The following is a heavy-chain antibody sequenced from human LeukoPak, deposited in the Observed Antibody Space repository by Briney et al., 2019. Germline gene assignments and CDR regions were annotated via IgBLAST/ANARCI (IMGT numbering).Heavy chain of an antibody. CDR1: GFTFSNVG. D-gene: IGHD5-18*01. CDR3: AKDPREYIYALFYFDY. J-gene: IGHJ4*02. Sequence: GGSLRLSCAASGFTFSNVGMHWVRQAPGKGLEWVAVMSFDGSDKYYADSVKGRFTISRDNSKNTLYLQMNSLRPDDTAVYYCAKDPREYIYALFYFDYWGQGTLVAVSS. V-gene: IGHV3-30*18. CDR2: MSFDGSDK.